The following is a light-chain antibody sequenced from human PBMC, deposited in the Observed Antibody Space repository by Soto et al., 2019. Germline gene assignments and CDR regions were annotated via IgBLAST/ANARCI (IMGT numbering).Light chain of an antibody. CDR3: QQYNKWPPRT. Sequence: EIVMTQSPATLSVSPGERATLSCRASQSVSSNLAWYQQKPGQAPRLLIYGASTRATGIPARFSDSWSGTEFTLTISSLLSEDFAVYYCQQYNKWPPRTFGQGTKLEIK. J-gene: IGKJ2*01. V-gene: IGKV3-15*01. CDR2: GAS. CDR1: QSVSSN.